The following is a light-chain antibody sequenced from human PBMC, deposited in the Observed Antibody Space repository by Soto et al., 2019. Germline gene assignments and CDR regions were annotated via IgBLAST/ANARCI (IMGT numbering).Light chain of an antibody. V-gene: IGLV2-8*01. Sequence: QCVLTQPPSASGSPGQSVTISCTGTSGNVGYYNYVSWYQQHPGKAPKLMIYEVTKRPSGVPDRFSGSKSGNTASLTVSGLQAEDEADYYCCSYAGSNNFVLFGGGTKLTAL. CDR1: SGNVGYYNY. J-gene: IGLJ2*01. CDR3: CSYAGSNNFVL. CDR2: EVT.